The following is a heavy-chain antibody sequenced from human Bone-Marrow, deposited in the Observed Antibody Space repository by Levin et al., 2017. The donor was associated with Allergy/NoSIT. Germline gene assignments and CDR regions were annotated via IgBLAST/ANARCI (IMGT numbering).Heavy chain of an antibody. Sequence: RGESLKISCESSGYKFEDYWIGWVRQTPGQGLAWVGIIWPGDSQTRYSPSFQGRVSISVDTSSKTAHLHLSRLEASDTAMFYCTREARTGYTTPGYWGQGTLVIVS. CDR1: GYKFEDYW. CDR2: IWPGDSQT. J-gene: IGHJ4*02. CDR3: TREARTGYTTPGY. V-gene: IGHV5-51*01. D-gene: IGHD5-12*01.